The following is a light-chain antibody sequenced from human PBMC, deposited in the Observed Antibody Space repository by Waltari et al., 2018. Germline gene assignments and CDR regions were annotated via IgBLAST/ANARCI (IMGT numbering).Light chain of an antibody. V-gene: IGLV1-44*01. Sequence: QSVLTQPPSASGTPGQGVPISCSGGASNIGKHVVNWYQQVPGKAPKLLIYRSDRRPAVVPDRFSGSKSGTSASLAISGLQSEDEADYYCAAWDDSLNGRWVFGGGTKVTVL. CDR3: AAWDDSLNGRWV. J-gene: IGLJ3*02. CDR2: RSD. CDR1: ASNIGKHV.